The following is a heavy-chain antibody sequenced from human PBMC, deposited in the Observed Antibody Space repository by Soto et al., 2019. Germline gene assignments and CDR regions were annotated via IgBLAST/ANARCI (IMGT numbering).Heavy chain of an antibody. CDR3: AKSLSTAVNYGLDV. CDR1: GFTFSDNA. J-gene: IGHJ6*02. D-gene: IGHD2-2*01. Sequence: GVSLRLSCGASGFTFSDNAMTWVRQAPGKGLEWVSSISDDGDSTYYADSVKGRFAVSRDNSKNTLFLHMSSLGAEDTAVYYCAKSLSTAVNYGLDVWGQGTSVTVSS. CDR2: ISDDGDST. V-gene: IGHV3-23*01.